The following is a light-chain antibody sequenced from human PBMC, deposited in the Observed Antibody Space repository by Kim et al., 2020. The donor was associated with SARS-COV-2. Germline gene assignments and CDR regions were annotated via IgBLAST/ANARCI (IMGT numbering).Light chain of an antibody. CDR2: DDS. CDR1: DIGSES. Sequence: SYELTQPPSVSVAPGETARITCGGDDIGSESVHWYQQRPGQAPVLVVYDDSDRPSGIPDRFYGSNSGKTATLTISRVEAGDEADYYCQVGDRSGDVVFGGGTKGTVL. V-gene: IGLV3-21*02. J-gene: IGLJ2*01. CDR3: QVGDRSGDVV.